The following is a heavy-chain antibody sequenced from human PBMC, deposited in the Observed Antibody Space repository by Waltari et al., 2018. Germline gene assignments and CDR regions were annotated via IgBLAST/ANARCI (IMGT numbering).Heavy chain of an antibody. Sequence: EIRLLQSGAEVKKPGAPVTIPCKASGNSLSATDIPWRQRVPGKGLEWIGRIDPEDGETIYAEKFEDRVTLTADLATETAYLELSRLSSDDTATYYCARRSGHCDGTTCSAGWFDPWGQGTLVKVSS. CDR3: ARRSGHCDGTTCSAGWFDP. V-gene: IGHV1-69-2*01. CDR2: IDPEDGET. J-gene: IGHJ5*02. D-gene: IGHD2-2*01. CDR1: GNSLSATD.